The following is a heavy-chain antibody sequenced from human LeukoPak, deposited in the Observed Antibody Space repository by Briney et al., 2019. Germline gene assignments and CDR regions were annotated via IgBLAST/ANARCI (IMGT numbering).Heavy chain of an antibody. D-gene: IGHD3-22*01. Sequence: PGGSLRLSCAASGFSFDDYGLTWVRQAPGKGLEWVSGINWNGDSTDYADSVKGRFTISRDNAKNSLYLQMNSLRAEDTALYYCARDLRVVITGFFDSWGQGTLVTVSS. CDR2: INWNGDST. J-gene: IGHJ4*02. CDR3: ARDLRVVITGFFDS. V-gene: IGHV3-20*04. CDR1: GFSFDDYG.